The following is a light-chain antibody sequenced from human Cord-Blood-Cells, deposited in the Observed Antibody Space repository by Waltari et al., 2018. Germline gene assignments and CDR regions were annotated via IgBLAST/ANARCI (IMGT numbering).Light chain of an antibody. J-gene: IGKJ5*01. Sequence: ELVLTQSPGTLSLSPGERATLSCRASPSVSSSYLAWYQQKPGQAPRLLSYGASSRATGIPDRCSGSVSGTDSTHTSSRLEPEDFAVYYCQQYGSSPITFGQGTRLEI. CDR3: QQYGSSPIT. CDR2: GAS. V-gene: IGKV3-20*01. CDR1: PSVSSSY.